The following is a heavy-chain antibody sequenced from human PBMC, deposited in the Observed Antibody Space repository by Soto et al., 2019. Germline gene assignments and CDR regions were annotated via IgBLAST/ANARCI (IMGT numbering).Heavy chain of an antibody. CDR3: ARDPPDFNSGFDY. D-gene: IGHD1-26*01. J-gene: IGHJ4*02. CDR1: GFVFDGYW. Sequence: GGSLRLSCVASGFVFDGYWMHWVRQVPGKGLEWVSRISDDGGRTDYADSVIGRITINSDKSKNKLSLQINCVTPEDTAVYYCARDPPDFNSGFDYWGQGTPVTVSS. V-gene: IGHV3-74*01. CDR2: ISDDGGRT.